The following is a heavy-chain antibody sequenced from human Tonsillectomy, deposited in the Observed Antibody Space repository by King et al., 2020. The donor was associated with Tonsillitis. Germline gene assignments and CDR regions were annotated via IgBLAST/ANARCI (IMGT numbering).Heavy chain of an antibody. V-gene: IGHV4-59*01. CDR2: IYYSGST. Sequence: QLQESGPGLVKPSETLSLTCTVSGGSLSSYYWSWIRQPPGKGLEWIGYIYYSGSTNYNPSLKSRVSISVDTSKVQFSLNLSSVTAADTAVYFCARTTPGWLTFGAWCFDLWGRGTLVTVSS. CDR1: GGSLSSYY. J-gene: IGHJ2*01. D-gene: IGHD3-16*01. CDR3: ARTTPGWLTFGAWCFDL.